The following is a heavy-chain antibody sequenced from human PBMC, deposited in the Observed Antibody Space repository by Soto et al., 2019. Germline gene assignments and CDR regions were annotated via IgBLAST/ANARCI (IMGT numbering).Heavy chain of an antibody. CDR2: INPNSGGT. J-gene: IGHJ6*02. CDR3: ARVHGYSGYDLSGYGMDV. V-gene: IGHV1-2*02. CDR1: GYTFTGYY. D-gene: IGHD5-12*01. Sequence: ASVKVSCKASGYTFTGYYMHWVRQAPGQGLEWMGWINPNSGGTNYAQKFQGRVTMTRDTSISTAYMELSRLRSDDTAVYYCARVHGYSGYDLSGYGMDVWGQGTTFTVSS.